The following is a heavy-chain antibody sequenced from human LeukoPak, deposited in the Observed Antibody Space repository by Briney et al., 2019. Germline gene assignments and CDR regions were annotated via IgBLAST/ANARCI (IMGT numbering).Heavy chain of an antibody. CDR3: ARDAIAAAGSLFDY. V-gene: IGHV3-30-3*01. J-gene: IGHJ4*02. CDR1: GFTFSSYA. CDR2: ISYDGSNK. Sequence: PGRSLRLSCAASGFTFSSYAMHWVRQAPGKGLEWVAVISYDGSNKYYADSVKGRFTISRDNSKNTLYLQMNSLRADDTAVYYCARDAIAAAGSLFDYWGQGTLVTVSS. D-gene: IGHD6-13*01.